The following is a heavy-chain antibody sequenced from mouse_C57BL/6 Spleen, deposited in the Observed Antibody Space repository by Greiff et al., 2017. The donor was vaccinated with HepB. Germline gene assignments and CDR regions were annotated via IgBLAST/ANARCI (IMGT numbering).Heavy chain of an antibody. V-gene: IGHV1-15*01. CDR2: IDPETGGT. CDR1: GYTFTDYE. Sequence: VQLQQSGAELVRPGASVTLSCKASGYTFTDYEMHWVKQTPVHGLEWIGAIDPETGGTAYNQKFKGKAILTADTYSSTAYMELRSLTSEDSAVYYCTVPTDQVPWFAYWGQGTLVTVSA. CDR3: TVPTDQVPWFAY. D-gene: IGHD3-2*02. J-gene: IGHJ3*01.